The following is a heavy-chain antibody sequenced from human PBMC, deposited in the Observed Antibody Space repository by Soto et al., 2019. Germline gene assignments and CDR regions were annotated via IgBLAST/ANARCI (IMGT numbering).Heavy chain of an antibody. CDR2: INSDGSST. CDR1: GFTLSSYW. J-gene: IGHJ6*02. CDR3: ARAVRSKRNGMDV. Sequence: GGSLRLSCAASGFTLSSYWMHWVRQAPGKGLVWVSRINSDGSSTSYADSVKGRFTISRDNAKNTLYLQMNSLRAEDTAVYYCARAVRSKRNGMDVGGQGTTVTVSS. V-gene: IGHV3-74*01. D-gene: IGHD2-2*01.